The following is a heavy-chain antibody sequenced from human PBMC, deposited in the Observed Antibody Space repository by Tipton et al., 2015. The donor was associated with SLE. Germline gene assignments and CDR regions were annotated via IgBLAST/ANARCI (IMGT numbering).Heavy chain of an antibody. CDR3: ARGRLLRSVAFDI. D-gene: IGHD3-3*01. Sequence: TLSLTCAVYGGSFSGYHWSWIRQPPGKGLEWIGEINHSGSTNYNPSLKSRVTISVDTSKNQFSLKLSSVTAADTAVYYCARGRLLRSVAFDIWGQGTMVTVSS. CDR2: INHSGST. V-gene: IGHV4-34*01. CDR1: GGSFSGYH. J-gene: IGHJ3*02.